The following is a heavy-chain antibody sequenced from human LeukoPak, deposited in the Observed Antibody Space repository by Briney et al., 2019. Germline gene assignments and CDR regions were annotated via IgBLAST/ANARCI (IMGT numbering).Heavy chain of an antibody. CDR2: ISGSGGST. CDR1: GFTFSSYA. Sequence: GGSLRLSCSASGFTFSSYAMSWLRQAPGKGLEWVSAISGSGGSTYYADSVKGRFTISRDNSKTTLYLQMNSMRAEDTAVYYCAKDRGGGGYFDWLLGYFDCWGQGTLVTVSS. J-gene: IGHJ4*02. CDR3: AKDRGGGGYFDWLLGYFDC. V-gene: IGHV3-23*01. D-gene: IGHD3-9*01.